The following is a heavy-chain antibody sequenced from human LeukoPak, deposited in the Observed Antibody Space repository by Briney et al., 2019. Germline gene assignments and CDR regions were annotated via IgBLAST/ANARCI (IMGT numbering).Heavy chain of an antibody. CDR2: INPNSGGT. D-gene: IGHD2-2*01. CDR1: GYTSTGYY. V-gene: IGHV1-2*02. J-gene: IGHJ5*02. CDR3: ARDLQIVVVPAAVGFGFDP. Sequence: GASVKVSCKASGYTSTGYYMHWVRQAPGQGLEWMGWINPNSGGTNYAQKFQGRVTMTRDTSISTAYMELSRLRSDDTAVYYCARDLQIVVVPAAVGFGFDPWGQGTLVTVSS.